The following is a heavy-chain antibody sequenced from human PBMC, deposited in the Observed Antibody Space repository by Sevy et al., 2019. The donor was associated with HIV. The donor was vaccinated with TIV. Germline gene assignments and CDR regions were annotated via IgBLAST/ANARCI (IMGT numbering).Heavy chain of an antibody. D-gene: IGHD2-2*01. CDR2: FNPNSGDT. CDR1: GYTFTSYY. CDR3: AREWGFAMANAFDI. Sequence: ASVKVSCKASGYTFTSYYMHWVRQAPGQGLEWMGRFNPNSGDTNYAQKFQGRVTMTRDASINSAYMELSRLTSDDTAVYYCAREWGFAMANAFDIWGQGTMVTVSS. V-gene: IGHV1-2*06. J-gene: IGHJ3*02.